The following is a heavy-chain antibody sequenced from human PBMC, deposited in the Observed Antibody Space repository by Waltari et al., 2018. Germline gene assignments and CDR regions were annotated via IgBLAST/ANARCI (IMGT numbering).Heavy chain of an antibody. V-gene: IGHV4-39*01. D-gene: IGHD3-22*01. CDR2: IYYSGST. J-gene: IGHJ4*02. Sequence: QLQLQESGPGLVKPSETLSLTCTVSGGSISSSSYYWGWIRQPPGKGLEWIGSIYYSGSTYYNPSLTSRVTRSVDTSKNQFSLKLSSVTAADTAVYYCARGGYYDTGYYFDYWGQGTLVTVSS. CDR1: GGSISSSSYY. CDR3: ARGGYYDTGYYFDY.